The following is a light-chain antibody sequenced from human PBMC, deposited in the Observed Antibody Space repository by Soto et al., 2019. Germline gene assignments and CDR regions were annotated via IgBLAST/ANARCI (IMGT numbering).Light chain of an antibody. CDR2: GAS. CDR3: QKYGSSPPRVT. Sequence: EIVLTQSPGTLSLSPGERATLSCRASQSVSSSYLAWYQQKPGQAPRLLIYGASSRATGIPDRFSGSGSGTDCTLTSSRLEPEDFAVYYCQKYGSSPPRVTFGQGTRLEIK. CDR1: QSVSSSY. J-gene: IGKJ5*01. V-gene: IGKV3-20*01.